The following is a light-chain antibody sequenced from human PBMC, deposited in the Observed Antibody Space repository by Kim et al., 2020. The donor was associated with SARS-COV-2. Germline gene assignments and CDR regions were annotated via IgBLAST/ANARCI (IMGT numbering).Light chain of an antibody. Sequence: DIQMTQSPSTLSASVGDRVTITCRASQSIGSWLAWYQQKPGKAPKLLIQKASSLESGVPSRFSSSGSGTEFTLTISSLQPDDFATYYCQQYDNYSWTFGQGTKVDIK. CDR2: KAS. J-gene: IGKJ1*01. CDR1: QSIGSW. CDR3: QQYDNYSWT. V-gene: IGKV1-5*03.